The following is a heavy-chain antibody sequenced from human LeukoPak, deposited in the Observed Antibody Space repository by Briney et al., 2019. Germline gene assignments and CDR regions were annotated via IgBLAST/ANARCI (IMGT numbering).Heavy chain of an antibody. D-gene: IGHD3-22*01. Sequence: SETLSLTCTVSGGSISSYYWSWIRQPPGKGLEWIGYIYYSGSTNYNPSLKSRVTISVDTSKTQFSLKLSSVTAADTAVYYCARIITYYYDSSGYYPYFDYWGQGTLVTVSS. CDR1: GGSISSYY. V-gene: IGHV4-59*01. CDR2: IYYSGST. J-gene: IGHJ4*02. CDR3: ARIITYYYDSSGYYPYFDY.